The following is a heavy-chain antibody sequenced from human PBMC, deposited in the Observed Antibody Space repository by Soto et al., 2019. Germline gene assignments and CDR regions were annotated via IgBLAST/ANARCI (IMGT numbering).Heavy chain of an antibody. CDR1: GYSFTSYW. CDR3: ARHDVVPAAIPPYYYYGMDV. Sequence: PGESLKISCKGSGYSFTSYWIGWVRQMPGKGLEWMGIIYPGDSDTRYSPSFQGQVTISADKSISTAYLQWSSLKASDTAMYYCARHDVVPAAIPPYYYYGMDVWGQGTTVTVSS. J-gene: IGHJ6*02. D-gene: IGHD2-2*01. V-gene: IGHV5-51*01. CDR2: IYPGDSDT.